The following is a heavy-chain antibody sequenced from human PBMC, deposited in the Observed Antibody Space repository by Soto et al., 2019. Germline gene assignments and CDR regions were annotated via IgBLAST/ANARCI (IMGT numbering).Heavy chain of an antibody. V-gene: IGHV4-39*01. CDR1: GGSLSSGSYY. D-gene: IGHD3-9*01. Sequence: TSETLSLTCTVSGGSLSSGSYYWGWIRQPPGKGLEWIGTMYYSGSTYYNPSLKSRVTISVDTSKNQFSLKLSSATAADTAVYYCARHFYYDFLTGALAPFDYWGQGTLVTVSS. J-gene: IGHJ4*02. CDR3: ARHFYYDFLTGALAPFDY. CDR2: MYYSGST.